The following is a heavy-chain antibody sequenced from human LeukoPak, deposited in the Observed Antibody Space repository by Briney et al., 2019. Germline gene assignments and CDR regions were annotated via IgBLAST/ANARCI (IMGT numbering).Heavy chain of an antibody. CDR1: GGSISSYY. D-gene: IGHD2-2*02. Sequence: SETLSLTCTVSGGSISSYYWSWIRQPAGKGLEWIGRIYTSGSTNYNPSLKSRVTMSVDTSKNQFSLKLSSVTAADTAVYYCARDSSAYCSSTSCYTGCYYGMDVWGQGTTVTVSS. V-gene: IGHV4-4*07. J-gene: IGHJ6*02. CDR2: IYTSGST. CDR3: ARDSSAYCSSTSCYTGCYYGMDV.